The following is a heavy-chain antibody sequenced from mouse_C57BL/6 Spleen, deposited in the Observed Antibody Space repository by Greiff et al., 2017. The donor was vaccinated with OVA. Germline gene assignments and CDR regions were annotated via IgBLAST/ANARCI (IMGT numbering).Heavy chain of an antibody. V-gene: IGHV3-6*01. CDR1: GYSITSGYY. CDR2: ISYDGSN. Sequence: EVKLQESGPGLVKPSQSLSLTCSVTGYSITSGYYWNWIRQFPGNKLEWMGYISYDGSNNYNPSLKNRISITRDTSKNQFFLKLNSVTTEDTATYYCEREGGYEGYWGQGTTLTVSS. J-gene: IGHJ2*01. CDR3: EREGGYEGY. D-gene: IGHD2-2*01.